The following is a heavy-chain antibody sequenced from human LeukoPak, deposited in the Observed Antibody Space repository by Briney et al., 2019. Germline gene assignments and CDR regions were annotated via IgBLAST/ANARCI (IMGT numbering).Heavy chain of an antibody. D-gene: IGHD2-2*01. CDR1: GFTFSSYG. Sequence: SGGSLRLSCAASGFTFSSYGMHWVRQAPGKGLEWVAFIRYDGSNKYYADSVKGRFTISRDNSKNTLYLQMNSLRAEDTAVYHCDTANLVVLAATIFHYWGKGALVTVSS. CDR3: DTANLVVLAATIFHY. J-gene: IGHJ4*02. CDR2: IRYDGSNK. V-gene: IGHV3-30*02.